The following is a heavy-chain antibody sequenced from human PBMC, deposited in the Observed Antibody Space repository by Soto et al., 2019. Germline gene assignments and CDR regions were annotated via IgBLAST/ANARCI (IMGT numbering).Heavy chain of an antibody. Sequence: EVQLLESGGGLVQPGGSLRLSCAASGFDFSRYDMSWVRQAPGKGLEWVSGISASDGSAYYADSVKGWFTISRDNSKDILYVQMNSLRSEDTAIYYCAKEDDAWTNGYFEIWGQGTVVTVSS. J-gene: IGHJ3*02. CDR2: ISASDGSA. CDR3: AKEDDAWTNGYFEI. CDR1: GFDFSRYD. D-gene: IGHD2-8*01. V-gene: IGHV3-23*01.